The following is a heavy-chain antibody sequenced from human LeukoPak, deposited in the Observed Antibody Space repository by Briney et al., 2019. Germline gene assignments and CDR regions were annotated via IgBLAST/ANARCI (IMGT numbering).Heavy chain of an antibody. CDR2: ISYDGSNK. CDR3: ARGVPYYYDSSGPFDY. D-gene: IGHD3-22*01. Sequence: GGSLRLSCAASGFTFSSYAMHWVRQAPGKGLEWVAVISYDGSNKYYADSVKGRFTISRDNSKNTLYLQMNSLRAEDTAVYYCARGVPYYYDSSGPFDYWGQGTLVTVSS. V-gene: IGHV3-30-3*01. J-gene: IGHJ4*02. CDR1: GFTFSSYA.